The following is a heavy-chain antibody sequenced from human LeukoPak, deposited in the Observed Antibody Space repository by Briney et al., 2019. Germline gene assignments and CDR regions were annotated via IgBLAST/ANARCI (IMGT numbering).Heavy chain of an antibody. V-gene: IGHV3-23*01. CDR2: ISGSGGST. J-gene: IGHJ4*02. D-gene: IGHD6-13*01. CDR1: GFTFSSYS. CDR3: AKDRGIAAAGTGY. Sequence: GGSLILSCAASGFTFSSYSMNWVRQAPGKGLEWVSAISGSGGSTYYADSVKGRFTISRDNSKNTLYLQMNSLRAEDTAVYYCAKDRGIAAAGTGYWGQGTLVTVSS.